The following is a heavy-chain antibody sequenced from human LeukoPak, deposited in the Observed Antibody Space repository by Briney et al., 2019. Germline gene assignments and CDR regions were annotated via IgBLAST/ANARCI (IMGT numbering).Heavy chain of an antibody. CDR3: AKDIRSGGDCYSDC. CDR2: ISGSGGST. Sequence: PGGSLRLSCAASGFTFSSYAMSWVRQAPGKGLEWVSAISGSGGSTYYADSVKGRFTISRDNSKNTLYLQMNSLRAEDTAVYCCAKDIRSGGDCYSDCWGQGTLVTVSS. J-gene: IGHJ4*02. V-gene: IGHV3-23*01. D-gene: IGHD2-21*02. CDR1: GFTFSSYA.